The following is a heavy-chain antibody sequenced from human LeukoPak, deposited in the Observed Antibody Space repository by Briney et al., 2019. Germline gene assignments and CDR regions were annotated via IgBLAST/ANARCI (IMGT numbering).Heavy chain of an antibody. Sequence: GGSLRLSCAASGFTFSSYGMHWVRQAPGKGLEWVAVISYDGSNKYYADSVKGRFTISRDNSKNTLYLQMNSLRAEDTAVYYCARDSNSNYDFWSGFSWDYYGMDVWGQGTTVTVSS. CDR3: ARDSNSNYDFWSGFSWDYYGMDV. J-gene: IGHJ6*02. CDR2: ISYDGSNK. D-gene: IGHD3-3*01. V-gene: IGHV3-30*03. CDR1: GFTFSSYG.